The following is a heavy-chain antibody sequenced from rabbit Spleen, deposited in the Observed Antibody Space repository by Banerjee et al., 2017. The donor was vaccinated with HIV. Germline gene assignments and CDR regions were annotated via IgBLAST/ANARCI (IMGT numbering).Heavy chain of an antibody. Sequence: QSLEESGGDLVKPGASLTLTCTASGFSFSSSYYICWVRQAPGKGLEWIACIYVGGIGSTYYASWAEGRFTISKTSSTTVTLQMTSLTVADTATYFCAREKSGIVGYDLWGPGTLVTVS. CDR3: AREKSGIVGYDL. CDR1: GFSFSSSYY. D-gene: IGHD6-1*01. V-gene: IGHV1S40*01. CDR2: IYVGGIGST. J-gene: IGHJ6*01.